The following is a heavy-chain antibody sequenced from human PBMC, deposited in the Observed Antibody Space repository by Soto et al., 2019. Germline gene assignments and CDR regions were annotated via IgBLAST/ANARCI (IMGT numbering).Heavy chain of an antibody. CDR3: ARDPSRVVVAARDRYFDY. CDR2: IYSGGST. CDR1: GFTVSSNY. J-gene: IGHJ4*02. Sequence: GGSLRLSCAASGFTVSSNYMSWVRQAPGKGLEWVSVIYSGGSTYYADSVKGRFTISRDNSKNTLYLQMNSLRAEDTAVYYCARDPSRVVVAARDRYFDYWGQGTLVTVSS. V-gene: IGHV3-66*01. D-gene: IGHD2-15*01.